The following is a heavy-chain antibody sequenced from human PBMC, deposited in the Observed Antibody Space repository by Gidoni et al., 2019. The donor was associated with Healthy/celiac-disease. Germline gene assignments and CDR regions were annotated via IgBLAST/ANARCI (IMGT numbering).Heavy chain of an antibody. CDR2: INAGNGNT. V-gene: IGHV1-3*01. CDR3: ASALGYCSGGSCYPPSY. J-gene: IGHJ4*02. D-gene: IGHD2-15*01. CDR1: GYTFTSYA. Sequence: QVQLVQSGAEVKKPGASVKASCKASGYTFTSYAMHWVRQAPGQRLEWMGWINAGNGNTKYSQKFQGRVTITRDTSASTAYMELSSLRSEDTAVYYCASALGYCSGGSCYPPSYWGQGTLVTVSS.